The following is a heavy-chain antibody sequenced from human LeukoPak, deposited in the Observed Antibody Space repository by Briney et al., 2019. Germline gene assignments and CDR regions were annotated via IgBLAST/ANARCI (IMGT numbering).Heavy chain of an antibody. CDR3: AKGPAMVRGTFDP. J-gene: IGHJ5*02. V-gene: IGHV3-23*01. Sequence: GGSLRLSCATSGFAFSSYAMSWVRQAPGKGLGWVSSFSGGGGNTYYADSVKGRFTISKDYSKNTLYLQRNSLTTEETAVYYCAKGPAMVRGTFDPWGQGTLVTVSS. CDR1: GFAFSSYA. CDR2: FSGGGGNT. D-gene: IGHD3-10*01.